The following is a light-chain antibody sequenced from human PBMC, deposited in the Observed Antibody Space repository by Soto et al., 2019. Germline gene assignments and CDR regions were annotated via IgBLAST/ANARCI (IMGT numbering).Light chain of an antibody. J-gene: IGKJ5*01. Sequence: EIVLTQSPATLSLSPGERATLSCRASQSVGTYLAWYQQKPGQAPRLLIYDASNRATGIPARFSGSGSGTDFTLTISSLEPEDFAVYYCQQYNTWRSISFGQGTRLENK. CDR3: QQYNTWRSIS. CDR1: QSVGTY. CDR2: DAS. V-gene: IGKV3-11*01.